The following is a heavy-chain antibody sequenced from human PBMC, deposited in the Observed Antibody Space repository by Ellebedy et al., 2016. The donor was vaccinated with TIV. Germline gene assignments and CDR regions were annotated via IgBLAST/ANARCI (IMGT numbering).Heavy chain of an antibody. CDR3: ARWTYVNSWDHLEY. J-gene: IGHJ4*02. Sequence: GESLKISCAVSGFPFSNYNMNWIRQPPRKGLECVDSIKQDGSVQSYVDSVSGRFIISRDNSKTSTYLQMNSLGGEDTAVYYCARWTYVNSWDHLEYWGQGTLVTVSS. D-gene: IGHD5-12*01. CDR2: IKQDGSVQ. CDR1: GFPFSNYN. V-gene: IGHV3-7*01.